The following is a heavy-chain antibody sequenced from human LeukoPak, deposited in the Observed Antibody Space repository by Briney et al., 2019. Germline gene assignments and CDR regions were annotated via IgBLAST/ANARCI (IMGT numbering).Heavy chain of an antibody. CDR2: IIHSGST. J-gene: IGHJ4*02. D-gene: IGHD5/OR15-5a*01. CDR1: GGSFSGYY. V-gene: IGHV4-34*01. CDR3: ARGFRKRGVYVGLARLGFDY. Sequence: SETLSLTCAVYGGSFSGYYWSWIRQPPGKGLEWIGEIIHSGSTNYNPSLKSRVTISVDTSKHQFSLKLSSVTAADTAVYYCARGFRKRGVYVGLARLGFDYWGQGTLVTVSS.